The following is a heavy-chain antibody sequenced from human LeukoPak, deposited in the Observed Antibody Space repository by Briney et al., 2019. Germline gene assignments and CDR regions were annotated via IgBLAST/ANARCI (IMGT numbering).Heavy chain of an antibody. J-gene: IGHJ4*02. V-gene: IGHV3-23*01. CDR2: ISGSGGST. CDR3: AKDRRLTVPYYFDY. D-gene: IGHD4-17*01. CDR1: GFTFSSYS. Sequence: GGSLGLSCTGSGFTFSSYSMNWVRQAPGKGLEWVSAISGSGGSTYYADSVKGRFTISRDNSKNTLYLQMNSLRAEDTAVYYCAKDRRLTVPYYFDYWGQGTLVTVSS.